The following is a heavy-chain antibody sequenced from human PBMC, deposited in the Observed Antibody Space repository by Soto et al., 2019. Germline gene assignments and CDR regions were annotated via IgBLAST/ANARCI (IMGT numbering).Heavy chain of an antibody. D-gene: IGHD2-2*01. CDR3: VRDAPSHQSIFDL. CDR1: EYSFGDYY. J-gene: IGHJ4*02. V-gene: IGHV1-2*02. Sequence: ASVKVSCKTSEYSFGDYYLHWVRQAPEQGLEWMGWINLNDGGTNSPRKFQGRLTMTRDKSITTVNMELSRLRSDDTAVYFCVRDAPSHQSIFDLWGPGTLVTVSS. CDR2: INLNDGGT.